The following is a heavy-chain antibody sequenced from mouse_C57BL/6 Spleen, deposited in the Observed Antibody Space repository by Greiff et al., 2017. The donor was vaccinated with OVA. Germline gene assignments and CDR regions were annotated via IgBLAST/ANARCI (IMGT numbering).Heavy chain of an antibody. Sequence: EVKLVESEGGLVQPGSSMKLSCTASGFTFSDYYMAWVRQVPEKGLEWVANINYDGSSTYYLDSLKSRFIISRDNAKNILYLQMSSLKSEDTATYYCARDGDGGVFAYWGQGTLVTVSA. J-gene: IGHJ3*01. CDR2: INYDGSST. CDR3: ARDGDGGVFAY. V-gene: IGHV5-16*01. CDR1: GFTFSDYY.